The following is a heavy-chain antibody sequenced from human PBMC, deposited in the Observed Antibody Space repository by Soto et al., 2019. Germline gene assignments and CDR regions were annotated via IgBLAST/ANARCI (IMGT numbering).Heavy chain of an antibody. CDR3: ARIYPGGYGMDV. D-gene: IGHD2-15*01. V-gene: IGHV5-51*01. J-gene: IGHJ6*02. CDR2: IYHGDSDT. Sequence: GKSLNFSCTGSGYSFTSSWIGWVRPMPGKGLEWRGMIYHGDSDTGYSPSFQGQVTISAAKSISTAYLQWSSLKAAETAIYYCARIYPGGYGMDVWGQGTTVTVSS. CDR1: GYSFTSSW.